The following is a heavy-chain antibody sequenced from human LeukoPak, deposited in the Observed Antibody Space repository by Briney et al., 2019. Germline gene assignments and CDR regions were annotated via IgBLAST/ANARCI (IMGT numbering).Heavy chain of an antibody. CDR3: ARVAATPTAFDI. Sequence: ASVKVSCKAPGYTFTSYGISWVRQAPGQGLEWMGWISAYNGNTNYAQKLQGRVTMTTDTSTSPAYMELRSLRSDDTAVYYCARVAATPTAFDIWGQGTMVTVSS. CDR1: GYTFTSYG. V-gene: IGHV1-18*01. CDR2: ISAYNGNT. J-gene: IGHJ3*02. D-gene: IGHD2-15*01.